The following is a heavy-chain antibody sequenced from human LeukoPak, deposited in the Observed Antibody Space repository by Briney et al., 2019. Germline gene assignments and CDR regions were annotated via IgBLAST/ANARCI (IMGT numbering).Heavy chain of an antibody. Sequence: SETLSLTCSVSNGSISTYYRSWIRQSPGKGLEWIGYIYHGGTTSYNPSLKRRVTISVDSPKNQFFLRLTSLTAADTALYYCARHGGTLDYFDSWGPGFLVIFSS. J-gene: IGHJ4*02. D-gene: IGHD1-26*01. CDR2: IYHGGTT. V-gene: IGHV4-59*08. CDR1: NGSISTYY. CDR3: ARHGGTLDYFDS.